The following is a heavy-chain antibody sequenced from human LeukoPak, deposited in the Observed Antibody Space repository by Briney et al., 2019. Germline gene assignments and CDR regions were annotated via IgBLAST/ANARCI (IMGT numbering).Heavy chain of an antibody. Sequence: GGSLRLSCAASGFTFSSYSMNWIRQAPGKGLEWVSSITSGSRYIYYPDSVKGRFTISRDNAKNSLYLQMNSLRAEDTAVYYCARVIATRRQYYFDYWGQGALVTVSS. D-gene: IGHD2-15*01. J-gene: IGHJ4*02. CDR1: GFTFSSYS. V-gene: IGHV3-21*01. CDR3: ARVIATRRQYYFDY. CDR2: ITSGSRYI.